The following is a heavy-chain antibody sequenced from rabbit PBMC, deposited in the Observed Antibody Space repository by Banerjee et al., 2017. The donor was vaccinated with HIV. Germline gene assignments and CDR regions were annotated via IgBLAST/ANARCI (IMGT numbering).Heavy chain of an antibody. V-gene: IGHV1S40*01. CDR2: IGDGSSGST. CDR1: GFSFSSNA. J-gene: IGHJ6*01. Sequence: QSLEESGGDLVKPGASLTLTCTASGFSFSSNAMCWVRQAPGKGLEWIACIGDGSSGSTYYASWAKGRFTISKTSSTTVTLQMTSLTAADTATYFCARGLAYYTNTDTGYVYGMDLWGQGTLVTI. D-gene: IGHD3-1*01. CDR3: ARGLAYYTNTDTGYVYGMDL.